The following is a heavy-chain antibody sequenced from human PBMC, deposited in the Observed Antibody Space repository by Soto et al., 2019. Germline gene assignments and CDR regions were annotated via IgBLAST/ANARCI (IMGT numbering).Heavy chain of an antibody. Sequence: GSLRLSCAASGFTFSSYAMSWVRQAPGKGLEWVSAISGSGGSTYYADSVKGRFTISRDNSKNTLYLQMNSLRAEDTAVYYCAKGYCSGGSCHRSPNYWGQGTLVTVSS. J-gene: IGHJ4*02. D-gene: IGHD2-15*01. V-gene: IGHV3-23*01. CDR3: AKGYCSGGSCHRSPNY. CDR1: GFTFSSYA. CDR2: ISGSGGST.